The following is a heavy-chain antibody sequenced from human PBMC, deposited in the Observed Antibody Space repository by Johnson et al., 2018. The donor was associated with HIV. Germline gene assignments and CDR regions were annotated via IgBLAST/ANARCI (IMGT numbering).Heavy chain of an antibody. CDR3: ASLRDAFDI. Sequence: VQLVESGGGLVKPGGSLRLSCVASGFTVRKGLEWVSVIYSGGSTYYADSVKGRFTISRDNSKNSLYLQMNSLRAEDTAVYYCASLRDAFDIWGQGTMVTVSS. J-gene: IGHJ3*02. CDR1: GFTV. CDR2: IYSGGST. V-gene: IGHV3-66*01.